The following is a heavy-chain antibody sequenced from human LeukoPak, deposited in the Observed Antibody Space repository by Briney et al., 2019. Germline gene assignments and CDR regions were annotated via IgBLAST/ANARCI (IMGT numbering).Heavy chain of an antibody. V-gene: IGHV3-23*01. CDR2: ITTGDGNT. Sequence: GGSLRLSCAASGFTFTSYSMNWVRQAPGKGLKWVSTITTGDGNTYYADSVKGRFTVSRDDSKNTLYLQMNSLRAEDTAVYYCAKDGGLWVSAHWGGSWGRGTLVTVSS. CDR1: GFTFTSYS. CDR3: AKDGGLWVSAHWGGS. J-gene: IGHJ5*02. D-gene: IGHD7-27*01.